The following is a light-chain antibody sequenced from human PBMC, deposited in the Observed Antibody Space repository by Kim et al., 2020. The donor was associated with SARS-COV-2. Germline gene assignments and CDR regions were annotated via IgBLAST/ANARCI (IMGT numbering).Light chain of an antibody. CDR2: EDD. CDR3: QSYNRDNVL. V-gene: IGLV6-57*03. Sequence: GKTITRPSTRNSGDMDANYVQWYQQRPGGVPTTVISEDDQSPSGVSDRFSGSIDNSSNSASLTISGLRTEDEADYYCQSYNRDNVLFGGGTQLTVL. CDR1: SGDMDANY. J-gene: IGLJ2*01.